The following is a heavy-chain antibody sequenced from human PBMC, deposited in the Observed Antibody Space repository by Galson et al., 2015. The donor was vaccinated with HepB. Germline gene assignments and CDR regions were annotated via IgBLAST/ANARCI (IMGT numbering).Heavy chain of an antibody. CDR1: GHTFTTYS. D-gene: IGHD4-17*01. J-gene: IGHJ2*01. CDR2: IIPFYGTT. CDR3: ARGPTTVSVPFWYFDL. Sequence: SVKVSCKASGHTFTTYSISWVRHAPGQGLEWMGGIIPFYGTTNYAQNFQGRVTITADESMSTAYIELSSLGSEDTAVYYCARGPTTVSVPFWYFDLWGRGTLVTVSS. V-gene: IGHV1-69*13.